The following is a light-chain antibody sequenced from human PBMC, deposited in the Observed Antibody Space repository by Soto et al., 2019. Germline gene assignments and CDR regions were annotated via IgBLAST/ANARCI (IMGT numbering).Light chain of an antibody. Sequence: QCALTQAPSESGSPGQSVTISCTGTSSDVGGYNYVSWYQQHPGKAPKLMIYEVTKRPSGVPDRFSGSKSGNTASLTVSGLQAEDEADYYCSSYAGSNNYVVFGGGTKLTVL. CDR2: EVT. V-gene: IGLV2-8*01. J-gene: IGLJ2*01. CDR3: SSYAGSNNYVV. CDR1: SSDVGGYNY.